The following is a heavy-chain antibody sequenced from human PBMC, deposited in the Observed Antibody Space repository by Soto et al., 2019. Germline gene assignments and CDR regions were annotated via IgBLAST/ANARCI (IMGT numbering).Heavy chain of an antibody. CDR1: GGSISSYY. D-gene: IGHD3-3*01. V-gene: IGHV4-59*01. Sequence: PSETLSLTCTVSGGSISSYYWSWIRQPPGKGLEWIVYIYYSGSTNYNPSIKSRITITVDTSKNQYSQKLSSVTTADTAVYFCSRARGRFYDFWSGQDYYYYMDVLGKGTTVT. CDR3: SRARGRFYDFWSGQDYYYYMDV. J-gene: IGHJ6*03. CDR2: IYYSGST.